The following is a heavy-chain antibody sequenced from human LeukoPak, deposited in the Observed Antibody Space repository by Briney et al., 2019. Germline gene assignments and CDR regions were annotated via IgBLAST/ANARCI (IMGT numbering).Heavy chain of an antibody. V-gene: IGHV3-53*01. J-gene: IGHJ4*02. Sequence: GGSLRLSCAASGFNFNNYGVNWVRQAPGKGLEWVSFIHNDGSTYYADSVKGRFTISRDNSKNTLYLQMNSLRAEDTAVYYCARDFRIRSYWGQGTLVTVSS. CDR2: IHNDGST. CDR1: GFNFNNYG. CDR3: ARDFRIRSY. D-gene: IGHD3-16*01.